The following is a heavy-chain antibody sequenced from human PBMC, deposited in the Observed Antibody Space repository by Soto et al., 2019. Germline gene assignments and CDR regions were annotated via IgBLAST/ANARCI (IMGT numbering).Heavy chain of an antibody. D-gene: IGHD3-3*01. Sequence: SETLSLSCTVSGDSISSSSYSWGWIRQAPGKGLEWIENIYYSGNTYYNPSLKSRVTISVDTSKNQFSLKLSSVTAADTAVYYCARHVGTIFGVLIINYYGLDVWGQGTTVTVSS. CDR1: GDSISSSSYS. J-gene: IGHJ6*02. CDR2: IYYSGNT. V-gene: IGHV4-39*01. CDR3: ARHVGTIFGVLIINYYGLDV.